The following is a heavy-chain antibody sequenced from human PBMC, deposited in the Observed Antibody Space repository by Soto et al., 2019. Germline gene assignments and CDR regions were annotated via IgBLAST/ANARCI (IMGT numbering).Heavy chain of an antibody. D-gene: IGHD1-1*01. CDR3: AREQRAETTVWFDP. CDR1: GYTYTNLD. Sequence: ASVKVSCKASGYTYTNLDINWVRQASGQGLEWMGWMNPHSDTGFAQKFQGRVTLTRDTPTSTVYMELTSLRFDDTAVYYCAREQRAETTVWFDPWGQGTQVTVSS. V-gene: IGHV1-8*01. J-gene: IGHJ5*02. CDR2: MNPHSDT.